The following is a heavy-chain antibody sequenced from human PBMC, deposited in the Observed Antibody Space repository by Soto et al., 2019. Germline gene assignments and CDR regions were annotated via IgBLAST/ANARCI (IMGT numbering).Heavy chain of an antibody. Sequence: QVQLQESGPGLVKPSETLSLTCTVTGGSTSSYYWSWLRQPPGKGLEWSGYNSYTGSTDYNPSLTSRVNMSVDTSKNQFSLKLSSATAADTAVYYCARHGGSYSFDYWGQGTLVTVSS. CDR3: ARHGGSYSFDY. D-gene: IGHD1-26*01. CDR2: NSYTGST. J-gene: IGHJ4*02. V-gene: IGHV4-59*08. CDR1: GGSTSSYY.